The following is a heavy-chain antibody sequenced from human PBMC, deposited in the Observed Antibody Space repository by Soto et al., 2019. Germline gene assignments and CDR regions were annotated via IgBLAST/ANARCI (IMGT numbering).Heavy chain of an antibody. CDR1: GFTVSSNY. Sequence: GGSLRLSCAASGFTVSSNYMSWVRQAPGKGLEWVSVIYSGGSTYHADSVKGRFTISRDNSKNTLYLQMNSLRAEDTAVYYCASPIVLVPAASYGMDVWGQGTTVTVSS. CDR2: IYSGGST. CDR3: ASPIVLVPAASYGMDV. D-gene: IGHD2-2*01. J-gene: IGHJ6*02. V-gene: IGHV3-53*01.